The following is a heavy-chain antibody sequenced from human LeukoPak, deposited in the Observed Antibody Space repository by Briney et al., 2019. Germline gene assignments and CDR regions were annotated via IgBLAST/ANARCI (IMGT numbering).Heavy chain of an antibody. CDR1: GFTVSGNY. D-gene: IGHD3-9*01. V-gene: IGHV3-66*01. CDR2: IYSGGST. J-gene: IGHJ4*02. Sequence: GGSLRLSCAASGFTVSGNYMSWVRQAPGKGLEWVSVIYSGGSTYYADSVKGRFTISRDNSKNTLYLQMNSLRAEDTAVYYCASADPRGDILTGYYSWGQGTLVTVSS. CDR3: ASADPRGDILTGYYS.